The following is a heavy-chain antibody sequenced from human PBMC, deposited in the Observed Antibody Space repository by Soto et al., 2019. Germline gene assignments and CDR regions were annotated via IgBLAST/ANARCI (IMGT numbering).Heavy chain of an antibody. Sequence: QVQLQQWGAGLLKPSETLSLTCAVYGGSFSGYYWSWIRQPPGKGLEWIGEINHSGSTNYNPSLQRSVTVPVDPSKNQFSLQLGSVTAADTAVYYCARGPAILYGDYVGFDPWGQGTLVTVSS. CDR1: GGSFSGYY. CDR2: INHSGST. CDR3: ARGPAILYGDYVGFDP. J-gene: IGHJ5*02. D-gene: IGHD4-17*01. V-gene: IGHV4-34*01.